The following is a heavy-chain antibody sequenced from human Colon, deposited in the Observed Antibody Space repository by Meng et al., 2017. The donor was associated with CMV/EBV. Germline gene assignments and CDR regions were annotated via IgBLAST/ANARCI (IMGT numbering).Heavy chain of an antibody. J-gene: IGHJ4*02. V-gene: IGHV1-2*02. Sequence: KTAGSPFTIHYIHWVRQALGRGLEGMGWMNPNSGDTNYAQTFQDRVEMTRDTTVNTAYLDLTSLRSADTAVYYCATLSIYDSTISDFWGQGTLVTVSS. D-gene: IGHD5/OR15-5a*01. CDR3: ATLSIYDSTISDF. CDR2: MNPNSGDT. CDR1: GSPFTIHY.